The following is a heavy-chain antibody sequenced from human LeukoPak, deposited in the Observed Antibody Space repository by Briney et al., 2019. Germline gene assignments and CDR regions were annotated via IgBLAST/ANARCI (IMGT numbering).Heavy chain of an antibody. V-gene: IGHV2-70*11. CDR1: GFSLRTSGMC. CDR2: IDWDDDK. D-gene: IGHD3-16*02. J-gene: IGHJ4*02. CDR3: ARINMITFGGVIIDY. Sequence: GSGPALVHPTQPLTLTCTFSGFSLRTSGMCVSWIRQPPGKALEWLTRIDWDDDKYYSTSLKTRLTICKVTSKNQVVLTLTNMDPVDTATYYCARINMITFGGVIIDYWGQGTLVTVSS.